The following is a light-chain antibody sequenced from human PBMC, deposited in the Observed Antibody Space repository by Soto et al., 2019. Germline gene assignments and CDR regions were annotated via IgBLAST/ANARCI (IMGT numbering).Light chain of an antibody. CDR2: KVS. V-gene: IGLV2-8*01. J-gene: IGLJ3*02. CDR3: SSYAGSSTWV. CDR1: SSDVGGYNY. Sequence: QSALTQPPSASGSPGQSATISCTGTSSDVGGYNYVSWYQQYPGKAPKLMIYKVSKRPSGVPDRFSGSKSGNTASLTVSGLQAEDEADYYCSSYAGSSTWVFGGGTKLTVL.